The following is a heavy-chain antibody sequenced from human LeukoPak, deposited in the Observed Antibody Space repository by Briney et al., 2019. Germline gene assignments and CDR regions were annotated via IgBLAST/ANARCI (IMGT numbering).Heavy chain of an antibody. V-gene: IGHV3-74*01. J-gene: IGHJ4*02. CDR2: INTDGTTT. CDR1: GFTFSTYW. D-gene: IGHD2-2*01. Sequence: PGGSLRLSCAASGFTFSTYWMHWVRQAPGKGLVWVSRINTDGTTTSYADSVKGRFTISRDNSKNTLYLQMNSLRAEDTAVYYCAKDNHRPLVVVPAPPGYFDYWGQGTLVTVSS. CDR3: AKDNHRPLVVVPAPPGYFDY.